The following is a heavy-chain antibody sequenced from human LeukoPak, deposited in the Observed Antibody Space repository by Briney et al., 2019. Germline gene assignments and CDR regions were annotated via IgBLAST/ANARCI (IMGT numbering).Heavy chain of an antibody. CDR2: IYTSGST. Sequence: SETLSLTCTVSGGSISSYYWSWIRQPPGKGLEWIGYIYTSGSTNYNPSLKSRVTISVDTSKNQFSLKLSSVTAADTAVYYCARREYSGYDLDFDYWGQGTLVSVSS. D-gene: IGHD5-12*01. CDR3: ARREYSGYDLDFDY. V-gene: IGHV4-4*09. J-gene: IGHJ4*02. CDR1: GGSISSYY.